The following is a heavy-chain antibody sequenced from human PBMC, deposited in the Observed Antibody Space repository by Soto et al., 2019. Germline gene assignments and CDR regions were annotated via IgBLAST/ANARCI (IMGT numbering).Heavy chain of an antibody. CDR2: ISTYSGDT. CDR1: GYTFFTYD. J-gene: IGHJ5*02. V-gene: IGHV1-18*01. CDR3: ARHHGPTTSENWFDP. Sequence: QVPLVQSGVEVKTPGASVKVSCQASGYTFFTYDISWVRQAPGQGLEWMGWISTYSGDTKYAQKFQGRVTMTTDTSTTTAYLELRSLRSDVTAVYFCARHHGPTTSENWFDPWGQGTLVTFSS. D-gene: IGHD5-12*01.